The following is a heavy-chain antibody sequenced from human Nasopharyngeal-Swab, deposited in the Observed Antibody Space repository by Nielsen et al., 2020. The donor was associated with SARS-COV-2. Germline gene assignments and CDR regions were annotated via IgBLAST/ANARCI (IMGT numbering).Heavy chain of an antibody. J-gene: IGHJ4*02. CDR2: ISSSSSYT. D-gene: IGHD3-10*01. CDR1: GFTFSDYY. V-gene: IGHV3-11*06. Sequence: GGSLRLSCAASGFTFSDYYMSWIRQAPGKGLEWVSYISSSSSYTDYADSVKGRFTISRDNAKNSLYLQMDNLRAEDTAVYYCASDSGSFPPAHAYWGQGTLVTVSS. CDR3: ASDSGSFPPAHAY.